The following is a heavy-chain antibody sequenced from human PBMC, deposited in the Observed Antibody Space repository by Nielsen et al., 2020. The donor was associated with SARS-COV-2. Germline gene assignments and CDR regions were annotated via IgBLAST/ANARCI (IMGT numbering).Heavy chain of an antibody. CDR1: GFTFGDYA. Sequence: SLKISCAGSGFTFGDYAMFWVRQRPGEALEWVSATSAKGGDVGYSASVRGRLTISRDNAKRSLYLQMTRLSAEDSGLYFCAKGRGRLWAGDLDPENWGQGTGVTVSS. V-gene: IGHV3-9*01. D-gene: IGHD1-26*01. J-gene: IGHJ4*02. CDR3: AKGRGRLWAGDLDPEN. CDR2: TSAKGGDV.